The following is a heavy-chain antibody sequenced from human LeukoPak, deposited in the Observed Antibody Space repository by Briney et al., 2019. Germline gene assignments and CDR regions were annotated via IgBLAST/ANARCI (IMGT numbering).Heavy chain of an antibody. V-gene: IGHV3-23*01. CDR1: GVAFGSEA. D-gene: IGHD3-3*01. CDR2: ISPGGGTT. J-gene: IGHJ4*02. CDR3: ARVNFWSGYSSFDY. Sequence: GGSLRLSCAVSGVAFGSEAMSWVRQAPGRGVEGGASISPGGGTTYYADYVKRRFTISRDNSNTSLFVQMNSLTAEDTAVYYCARVNFWSGYSSFDYWGQGTLVTVSS.